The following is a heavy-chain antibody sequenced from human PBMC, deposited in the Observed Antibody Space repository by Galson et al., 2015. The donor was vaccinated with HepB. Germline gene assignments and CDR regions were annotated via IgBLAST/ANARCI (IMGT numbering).Heavy chain of an antibody. CDR2: IWYDGSNK. CDR1: GFTFSNYG. J-gene: IGHJ4*02. Sequence: SLRLSCAASGFTFSNYGMHWLRQAPGKGLEWVAVIWYDGSNKKYADSVKGRFTISRDNSKNTLYLQMNSVRAEDTAVYYCARGDSSWFLIDYWGQGTLLTVSS. CDR3: ARGDSSWFLIDY. V-gene: IGHV3-33*01. D-gene: IGHD6-13*01.